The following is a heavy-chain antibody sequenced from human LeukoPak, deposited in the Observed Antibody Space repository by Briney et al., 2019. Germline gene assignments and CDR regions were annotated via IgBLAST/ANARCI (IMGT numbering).Heavy chain of an antibody. CDR1: GFSFTSYA. Sequence: GGSLRLSCAASGFSFTSYAMHWVRQAPGKGLEWVAFIRDDGNNIHYADSVKDRFTISRDNSKNTLYLQMNSLRVEDAAVYYCAKEGAPLGGRPDYWGQGTLVTVSS. V-gene: IGHV3-30*02. CDR2: IRDDGNNI. CDR3: AKEGAPLGGRPDY. J-gene: IGHJ4*02. D-gene: IGHD3-16*01.